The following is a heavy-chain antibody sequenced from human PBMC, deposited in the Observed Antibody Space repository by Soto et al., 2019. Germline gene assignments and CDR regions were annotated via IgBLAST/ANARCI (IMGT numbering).Heavy chain of an antibody. D-gene: IGHD3-22*01. CDR1: GFTFSDHY. J-gene: IGHJ3*02. V-gene: IGHV3-72*01. Sequence: EVQLVESGGGLVQPGGSLRLSCAASGFTFSDHYMDWVRQAPGKGLEWVGRTRNKANSYTTEYAASAKGSFTTSSDDSNTSLYLQMNSLKTEDTAVYYCARVLVVVVGDNGSDAFDIWGQGTMVTVSS. CDR2: TRNKANSYTT. CDR3: ARVLVVVVGDNGSDAFDI.